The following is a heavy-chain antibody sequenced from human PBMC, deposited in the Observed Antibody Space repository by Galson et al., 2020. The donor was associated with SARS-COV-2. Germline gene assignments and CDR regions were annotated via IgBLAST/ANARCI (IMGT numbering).Heavy chain of an antibody. CDR1: GFTSGTTS. CDR3: ARDQDGYNDF. D-gene: IGHD5-12*01. J-gene: IGHJ4*02. V-gene: IGHV3-7*01. Sequence: GSLRLSCSASGFTSGTTSIIWSRQTPGYSPEWVAHIPQDGSDKYYVDSVKGRFTISSDSAKNSLYLQMNSLRADDTAIYYCARDQDGYNDFWGQGTLVTVSA. CDR2: IPQDGSDK.